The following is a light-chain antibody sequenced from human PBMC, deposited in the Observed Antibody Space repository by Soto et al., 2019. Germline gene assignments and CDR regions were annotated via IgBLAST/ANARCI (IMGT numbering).Light chain of an antibody. CDR3: QQYNNWPPWT. Sequence: ILMTESPATLSVSPGERATLSLKARQSVSNNLAWYQQKPGPAPRLLIYDASTRATGIPARFSGSGSGTEFTLTISGLQSEDFAVYYCQQYNNWPPWTFGQGTKVEIK. CDR1: QSVSNN. CDR2: DAS. J-gene: IGKJ1*01. V-gene: IGKV3-15*01.